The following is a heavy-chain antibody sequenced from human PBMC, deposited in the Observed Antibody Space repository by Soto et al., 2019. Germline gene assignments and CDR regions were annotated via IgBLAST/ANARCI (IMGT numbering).Heavy chain of an antibody. CDR1: GFTFSDAS. CDR3: TTSDSMWDYYGMDV. V-gene: IGHV3-15*01. J-gene: IGHJ6*02. D-gene: IGHD4-4*01. Sequence: GGSLRLSCAASGFTFSDASMTWVRQAPGKGPEWLGRIKSRIDGGTTAYDAPVKGRFTISRDDSQNTVYLQMDSLKTEDNAVYYCTTSDSMWDYYGMDVWGQGTTVTVFS. CDR2: IKSRIDGGTT.